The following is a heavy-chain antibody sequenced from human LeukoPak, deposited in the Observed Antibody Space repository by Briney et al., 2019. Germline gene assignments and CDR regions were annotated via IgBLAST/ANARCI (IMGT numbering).Heavy chain of an antibody. J-gene: IGHJ4*02. CDR2: IYPGDSDT. D-gene: IGHD5-24*01. Sequence: GESLKISCQGSGYSFTSYWIGWVRQLPGKGLELMGIIYPGDSDTRYSPSFQGQVTISADKSISTAYLQWSSLKASDTAMYYCARHDDDHGYDYWGQGTLVTVSS. V-gene: IGHV5-51*01. CDR3: ARHDDDHGYDY. CDR1: GYSFTSYW.